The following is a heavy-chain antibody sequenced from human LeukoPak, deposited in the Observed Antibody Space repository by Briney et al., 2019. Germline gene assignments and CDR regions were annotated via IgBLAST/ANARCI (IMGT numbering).Heavy chain of an antibody. D-gene: IGHD1-26*01. V-gene: IGHV4-4*08. CDR3: ATGADDAKVGY. J-gene: IGHJ4*02. CDR2: RHPSGGI. CDR1: GASISSYY. Sequence: SETLSLTCTVSGASISSYYLTWIRQTPGKGLEWIGHRHPSGGISYNPSLWSRVTISADTSKNQFSLSLTFVNAADTAVYYCATGADDAKVGYWGQGALVSVSS.